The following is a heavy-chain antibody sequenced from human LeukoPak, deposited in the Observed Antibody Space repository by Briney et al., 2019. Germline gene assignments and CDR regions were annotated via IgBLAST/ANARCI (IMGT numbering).Heavy chain of an antibody. CDR3: TSWGDTTAEYFQR. CDR1: GLTFSSHW. D-gene: IGHD2-21*02. J-gene: IGHJ1*01. V-gene: IGHV3-7*03. Sequence: TGGSLRLSCAASGLTFSSHWMNWVRQAPGKGLEWVAHINPDGRDTYYVDSVKGRFTISRDNAQNSMYLQMNSLRVEDTAVYYCTSWGDTTAEYFQRWGQGTLVTVSS. CDR2: INPDGRDT.